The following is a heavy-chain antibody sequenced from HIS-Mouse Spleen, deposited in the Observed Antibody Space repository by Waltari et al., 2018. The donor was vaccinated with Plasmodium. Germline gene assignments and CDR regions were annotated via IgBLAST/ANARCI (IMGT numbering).Heavy chain of an antibody. J-gene: IGHJ3*02. Sequence: EVQLVESGGGLVQPGGSLRLSCAASGFTFSSYDMHWVRQATGRGLDVVSGMGTAGDTYYPGSVKGRFTISRENAKNSLYLQMNSLRAGDTAVYYCARGRWNHAFDIWGQGTMVTVSS. CDR2: MGTAGDT. CDR3: ARGRWNHAFDI. CDR1: GFTFSSYD. V-gene: IGHV3-13*01. D-gene: IGHD1-1*01.